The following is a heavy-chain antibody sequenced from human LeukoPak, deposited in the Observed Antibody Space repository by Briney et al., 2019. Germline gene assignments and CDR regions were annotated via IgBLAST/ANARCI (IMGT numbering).Heavy chain of an antibody. D-gene: IGHD3-22*01. CDR3: AKSPLDYDSSGPVDY. CDR1: GFTFSSNA. J-gene: IGHJ4*02. CDR2: IGGTGGGT. Sequence: GGALRLSWATSGFTFSSNAMSLVRQAPGKGLEWVLVIGGTGGGTVFAAFVKGEFPISRDNPKITRYLQMNSLRAEDRAVFYCAKSPLDYDSSGPVDYWGQGCLVTVSS. V-gene: IGHV3-23*01.